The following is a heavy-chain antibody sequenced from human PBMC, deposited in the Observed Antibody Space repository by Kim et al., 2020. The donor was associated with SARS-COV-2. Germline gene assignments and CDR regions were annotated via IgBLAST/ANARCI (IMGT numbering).Heavy chain of an antibody. J-gene: IGHJ4*02. V-gene: IGHV3-11*06. D-gene: IGHD1-26*01. Sequence: GGSLRLSCAASGFSFSDYYMSWIRQAPGKGLEWVSYITGSYTKYADSVRGRFTISRDNAKDSLYLQMNSLRAEDTAVYYCARVRGSYSLLGYWGQGTLVT. CDR1: GFSFSDYY. CDR2: ITGSYT. CDR3: ARVRGSYSLLGY.